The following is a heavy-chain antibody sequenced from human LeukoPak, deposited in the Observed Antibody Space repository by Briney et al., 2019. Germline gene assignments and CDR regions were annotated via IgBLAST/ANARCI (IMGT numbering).Heavy chain of an antibody. CDR1: GFTFSSDS. CDR3: ERDLRPGIAAAGTDY. V-gene: IGHV3-21*01. Sequence: PGGPLRLSCAASGFTFSSDSMNWVRQAPGKGLEWVSSISSSSSYIYYADSVKGRFTISRDNAKNSLYLQMNSLRAEDTAVYYCERDLRPGIAAAGTDYWGQGTLVTVSS. D-gene: IGHD6-13*01. CDR2: ISSSSSYI. J-gene: IGHJ4*02.